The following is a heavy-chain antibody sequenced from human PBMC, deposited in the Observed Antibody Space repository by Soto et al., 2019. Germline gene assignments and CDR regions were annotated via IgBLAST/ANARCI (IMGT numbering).Heavy chain of an antibody. D-gene: IGHD5-12*01. CDR1: GGSISSSSYY. V-gene: IGHV4-39*01. CDR3: ARLGAGYSGYVWDY. Sequence: QLQLQESGPGLVKPSETLSLTCTVSGGSISSSSYYWGWIRQPPGKGLEWIGSIYYSGSTYYNPSLTRRVTTXGXPXXNPTALKLSSVAAADTAVYYCARLGAGYSGYVWDYWGQGTLVTVSS. CDR2: IYYSGST. J-gene: IGHJ4*02.